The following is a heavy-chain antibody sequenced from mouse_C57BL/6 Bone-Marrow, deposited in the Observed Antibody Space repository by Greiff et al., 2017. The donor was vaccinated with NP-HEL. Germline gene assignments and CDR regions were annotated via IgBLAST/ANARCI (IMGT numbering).Heavy chain of an antibody. CDR1: GYTFTSYG. CDR2: IYPRSGNT. J-gene: IGHJ4*01. V-gene: IGHV1-81*01. Sequence: QVQLQQSGAELARPGASVKLSCKASGYTFTSYGISWVKQRTGQGLEWIGEIYPRSGNTYYNEKFKGKATLTADKSSSTAYMELRSLTSEDSAVYFCARWDDDYDWGPMDYWGQGTSVTVSS. CDR3: ARWDDDYDWGPMDY. D-gene: IGHD2-4*01.